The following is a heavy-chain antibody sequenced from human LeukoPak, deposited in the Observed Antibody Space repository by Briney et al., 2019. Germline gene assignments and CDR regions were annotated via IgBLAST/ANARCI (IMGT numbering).Heavy chain of an antibody. CDR2: IKSKTDGGTT. CDR1: GFTFSNAW. J-gene: IGHJ3*02. Sequence: GGSLRLSCAASGFTFSNAWMSWVRQAPGKGLEWVGRIKSKTDGGTTDYAAPVKGRFTISRDDSKNTLYLQMNSLRAEDTAVYYCAKDIKVYAFDIWGQGTMVTVSS. D-gene: IGHD3-10*01. V-gene: IGHV3-15*01. CDR3: AKDIKVYAFDI.